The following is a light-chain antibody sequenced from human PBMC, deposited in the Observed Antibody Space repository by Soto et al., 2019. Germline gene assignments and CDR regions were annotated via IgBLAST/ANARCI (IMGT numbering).Light chain of an antibody. CDR3: KQYGSXPLT. V-gene: IGKV3-20*01. CDR1: QSVSASY. Sequence: EIVLTQSPDTLSLSPGERATLSCRAIQSVSASYLAWYQHKPGQAPMLLMYCASRRATGIPDRFSGSGSGTDFTLTISRLEPEDFVVYFCKQYGSXPLTCGGGTKV. J-gene: IGKJ4*01. CDR2: CAS.